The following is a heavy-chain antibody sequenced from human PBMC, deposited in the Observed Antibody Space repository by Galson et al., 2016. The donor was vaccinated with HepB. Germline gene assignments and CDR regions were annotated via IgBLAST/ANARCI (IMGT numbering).Heavy chain of an antibody. CDR3: ARVLRNWTPFYYFDY. D-gene: IGHD1-1*01. Sequence: ETLSLTCGVNGGSFSAYFWAWIRQPPGKGLEWIGESNHSGNTSYNPSLKSRFTISVDTSKNQLSLKLRSATAADTAVYYCARVLRNWTPFYYFDYWGQGTLVTVSS. V-gene: IGHV4-34*01. J-gene: IGHJ4*02. CDR1: GGSFSAYF. CDR2: SNHSGNT.